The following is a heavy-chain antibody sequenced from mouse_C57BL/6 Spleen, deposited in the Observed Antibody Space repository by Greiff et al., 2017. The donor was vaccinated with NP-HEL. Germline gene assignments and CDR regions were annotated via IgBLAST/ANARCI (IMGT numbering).Heavy chain of an antibody. CDR3: ARLTTVVATPYFDV. V-gene: IGHV1-82*01. CDR1: GYAFSSSW. D-gene: IGHD1-1*01. CDR2: IYPGDGDT. Sequence: QVQLKQSGPELVKPGASVKISCKASGYAFSSSWMNWVKQRPGKGLEWIGRIYPGDGDTNYNGKFKGKATLTADKSSSTAYMQLSSLTSEDSAVYFCARLTTVVATPYFDVWGTGTTVTVSS. J-gene: IGHJ1*03.